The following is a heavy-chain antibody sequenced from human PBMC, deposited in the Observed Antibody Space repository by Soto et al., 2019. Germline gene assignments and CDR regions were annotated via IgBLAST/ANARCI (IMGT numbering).Heavy chain of an antibody. Sequence: PGESLKISCKGSVYSFTSYWISWVRQMPGKGLEWMGRIDPSDSYTNYSPSFQGHVTISADKSISTAYLQWSSLKASDTAMYYCARLSCSGGSCSEFDYWGQGTLVTVSS. CDR2: IDPSDSYT. J-gene: IGHJ4*02. CDR3: ARLSCSGGSCSEFDY. D-gene: IGHD2-15*01. CDR1: VYSFTSYW. V-gene: IGHV5-10-1*01.